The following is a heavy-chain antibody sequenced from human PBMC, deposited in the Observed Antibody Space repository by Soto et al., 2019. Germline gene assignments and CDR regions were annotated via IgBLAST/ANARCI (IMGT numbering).Heavy chain of an antibody. J-gene: IGHJ6*02. CDR1: GFTFSSYG. CDR3: ARDQESNDYSNYVPHYYGMDV. Sequence: QVQLVESGGGVVQPGRSLRLSCAASGFTFSSYGMHWVRQAPGKGLEWVAVIWYDGSNKYYADSVKGRFTISRDNSKNTLYLQMNSLRAEDTAVYYCARDQESNDYSNYVPHYYGMDVWGQGTTVTVSS. D-gene: IGHD4-4*01. CDR2: IWYDGSNK. V-gene: IGHV3-33*01.